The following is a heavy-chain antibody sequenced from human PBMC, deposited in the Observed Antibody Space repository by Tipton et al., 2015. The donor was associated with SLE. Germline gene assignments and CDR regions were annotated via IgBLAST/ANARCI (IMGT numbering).Heavy chain of an antibody. CDR1: GGSVSSGSYY. CDR3: VRLRSKVLIDY. CDR2: IYYSGST. Sequence: LRLSCTVSGGSVSSGSYYWAWIRQPPGKGPEWIGTIYYSGSTYYYPSLKSRITISLDTSKNQFSLEVRSVTAADTAVYYCVRLRSKVLIDYWGQGTLVTVSS. V-gene: IGHV4-39*07. J-gene: IGHJ4*02. D-gene: IGHD2-15*01.